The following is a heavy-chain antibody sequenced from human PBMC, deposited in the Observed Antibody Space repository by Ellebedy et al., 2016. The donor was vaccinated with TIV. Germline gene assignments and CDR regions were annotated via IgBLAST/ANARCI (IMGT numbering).Heavy chain of an antibody. D-gene: IGHD2-8*01. Sequence: GESLKISCAASGFNFSSYGMHWVRQAPGKGLEWVAVIWYDGNNKYYADSVKGRFTISRDNSKNTLYLQMNSLRAEETAVYYCARGLLMVYAIRGGIDYWGQGTLVTVSS. J-gene: IGHJ4*02. V-gene: IGHV3-33*01. CDR3: ARGLLMVYAIRGGIDY. CDR2: IWYDGNNK. CDR1: GFNFSSYG.